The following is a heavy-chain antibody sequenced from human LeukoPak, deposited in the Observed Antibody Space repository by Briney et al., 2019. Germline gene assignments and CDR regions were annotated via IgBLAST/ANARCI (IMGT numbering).Heavy chain of an antibody. CDR2: ISYDGSNK. Sequence: PGGSLRLSCAASGFTFSSYAMHWVRQAPGKGLEWVAVISYDGSNKYYADSVKGRFTISRDNSKNTLYLQMNSLRAEDTAVYYCGLGCSSTSCYNPWMVQHWGQGTLVTVSS. CDR1: GFTFSSYA. CDR3: GLGCSSTSCYNPWMVQH. J-gene: IGHJ1*01. V-gene: IGHV3-30-3*01. D-gene: IGHD2-2*02.